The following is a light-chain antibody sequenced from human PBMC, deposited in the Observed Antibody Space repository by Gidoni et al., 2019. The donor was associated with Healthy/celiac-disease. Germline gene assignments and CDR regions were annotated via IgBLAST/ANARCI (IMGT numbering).Light chain of an antibody. V-gene: IGKV3-11*01. CDR1: QSVSSY. CDR3: QQRSNRPPLT. J-gene: IGKJ4*01. Sequence: DIVLTQSPATLSLSPGERATLSCRASQSVSSYLAWYQQKPGQDPRHLINDASNRATGSPARFSGSGSGTNFTLTISSLEPEDYAVYYCQQRSNRPPLTFGGGTKVEIK. CDR2: DAS.